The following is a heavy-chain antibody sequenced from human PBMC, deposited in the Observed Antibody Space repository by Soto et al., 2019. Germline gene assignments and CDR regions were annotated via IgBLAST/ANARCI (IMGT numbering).Heavy chain of an antibody. D-gene: IGHD3-10*02. Sequence: GESLKISCKGSGYSFTNYWIGWVRQMPGKGLEWMGIIYPGDSDTRYSPSFQGQVTISVDKSISTVYLQWSSLKASDTAMYYCARHPSYYYVDYWGQGTLVTVSS. CDR3: ARHPSYYYVDY. J-gene: IGHJ4*02. CDR1: GYSFTNYW. V-gene: IGHV5-51*01. CDR2: IYPGDSDT.